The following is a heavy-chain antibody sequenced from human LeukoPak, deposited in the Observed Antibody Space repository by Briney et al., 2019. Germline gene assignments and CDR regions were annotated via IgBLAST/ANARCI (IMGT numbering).Heavy chain of an antibody. CDR3: AVDYGDYYFNY. D-gene: IGHD4-17*01. CDR1: GYTFTGYY. Sequence: ASVKVSCKASGYTFTGYYMHCVRQAPGQALEWMGLINPYSGGTNYAQRFQGRVTMTRDTSISTAYMELNRLTSDDTATFFCAVDYGDYYFNYWGQGTLVTVSS. CDR2: INPYSGGT. V-gene: IGHV1-2*02. J-gene: IGHJ4*02.